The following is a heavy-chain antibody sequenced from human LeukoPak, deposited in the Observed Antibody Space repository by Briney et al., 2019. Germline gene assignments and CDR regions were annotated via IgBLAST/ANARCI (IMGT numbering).Heavy chain of an antibody. D-gene: IGHD5-24*01. CDR2: IYYSGST. Sequence: SETLSLTCTVSGGSISSSSYYWGWIRQPPGKGLEWIGSIYYSGSTYYNPSLKSRVTISVDTSKNQFSLKLSSVTAADTAVYYCAREARRDGYNPFDYWGQGTLVTVSS. CDR1: GGSISSSSYY. V-gene: IGHV4-39*07. CDR3: AREARRDGYNPFDY. J-gene: IGHJ4*02.